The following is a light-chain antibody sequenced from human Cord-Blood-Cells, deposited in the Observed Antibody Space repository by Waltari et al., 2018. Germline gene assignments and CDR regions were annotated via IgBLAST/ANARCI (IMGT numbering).Light chain of an antibody. CDR3: CSYAGSSTVV. V-gene: IGLV2-23*01. CDR1: SSDVGCFNL. J-gene: IGLJ2*01. CDR2: EGS. Sequence: QSALTQPASVSGSPGQSITISCTGTSSDVGCFNLVPWYQQHPGKAPKLMIYEGSKRPSGVSNRFSGSKSGNTASLTISGLQAEDEADYYCCSYAGSSTVVFGGGTKLTVL.